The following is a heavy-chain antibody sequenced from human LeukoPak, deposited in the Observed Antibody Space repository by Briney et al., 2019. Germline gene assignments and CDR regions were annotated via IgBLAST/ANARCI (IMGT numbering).Heavy chain of an antibody. CDR2: ISSSSYI. CDR1: GFTFSSYS. J-gene: IGHJ4*02. V-gene: IGHV3-21*01. CDR3: ARQGPYGDYSH. Sequence: GALRLSCAASGFTFSSYSMNWVRQAPGKGLEWVSSISSSSYILYADSVKGRFTISRGNAKNSLFLQINSLRAEDTAVYYCARQGPYGDYSHWGQGTMVTVSS. D-gene: IGHD4-17*01.